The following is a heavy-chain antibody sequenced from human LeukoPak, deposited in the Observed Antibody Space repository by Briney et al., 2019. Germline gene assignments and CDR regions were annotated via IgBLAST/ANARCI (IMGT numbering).Heavy chain of an antibody. CDR3: ASGKLQWFDP. V-gene: IGHV4-34*01. Sequence: SETLSLTCAVYGGSFSGYYWSWIRQPPGKGLEWIGEVNHSGSTNYNPSLKSRVTISVDTSKNQFSLKLSSVTAADTAVYYCASGKLQWFDPWGQGTLVTVSS. D-gene: IGHD5-24*01. CDR2: VNHSGST. CDR1: GGSFSGYY. J-gene: IGHJ5*02.